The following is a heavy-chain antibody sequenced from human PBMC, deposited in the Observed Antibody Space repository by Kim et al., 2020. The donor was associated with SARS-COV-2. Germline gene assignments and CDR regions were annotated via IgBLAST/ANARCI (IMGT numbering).Heavy chain of an antibody. CDR3: VGAPHFFDY. V-gene: IGHV3-30*04. Sequence: GGSLRLSCAASGFTFSSYAMHWVRQAPGKGLEWVAVISYDGSNKYYADSVKGRFTISRDNSKNTLYLQMNSLRAEDTAVYYCVGAPHFFDYWGQGTLVTV. D-gene: IGHD3-10*01. J-gene: IGHJ4*02. CDR1: GFTFSSYA. CDR2: ISYDGSNK.